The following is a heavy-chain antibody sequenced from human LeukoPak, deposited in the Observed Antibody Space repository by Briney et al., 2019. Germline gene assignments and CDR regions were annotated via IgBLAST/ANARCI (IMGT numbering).Heavy chain of an antibody. Sequence: SETLSLTCTVSGGSISSYYWSWIRQPPGKGLEWIGYIYYSGSTNYNPSLKSRVTVSVDTSKNQFSLKLSSVTAADTAVYYCARDYVYCSSTSCYDGRYFDLWGRGTLVTVSS. CDR1: GGSISSYY. CDR2: IYYSGST. V-gene: IGHV4-59*01. J-gene: IGHJ2*01. D-gene: IGHD2-2*01. CDR3: ARDYVYCSSTSCYDGRYFDL.